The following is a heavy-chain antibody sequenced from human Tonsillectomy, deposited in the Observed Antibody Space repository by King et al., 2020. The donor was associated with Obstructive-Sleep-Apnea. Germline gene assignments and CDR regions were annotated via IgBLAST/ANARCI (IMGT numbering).Heavy chain of an antibody. Sequence: QLVQSGAEVKKPGSSMKVSVKASGGTFSTNAISWVRQAPGQGLDLMGGIIPILGMGNYAQKFQGRVTITADKSTTTASMELSSLRSEDTAVYYCARGRSTSSRSLSYFDYWGQGTLVTVSS. D-gene: IGHD6-6*01. CDR3: ARGRSTSSRSLSYFDY. CDR1: GGTFSTNA. J-gene: IGHJ4*02. CDR2: IIPILGMG. V-gene: IGHV1-69*04.